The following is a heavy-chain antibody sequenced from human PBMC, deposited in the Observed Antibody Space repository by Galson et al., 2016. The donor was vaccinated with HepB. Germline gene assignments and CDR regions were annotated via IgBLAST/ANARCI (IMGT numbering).Heavy chain of an antibody. Sequence: SVKVSCKASGYTFNNYYMHWVRQAPGQGPEWMGIINPSGDSTTYAQKFHGRVTMTRDTSTSTAYMELISLTSEDTAVYYCARVGEDIVATTAGFEHWGQGTLVTVSS. D-gene: IGHD5-12*01. CDR3: ARVGEDIVATTAGFEH. J-gene: IGHJ4*02. CDR1: GYTFNNYY. V-gene: IGHV1-46*02. CDR2: INPSGDST.